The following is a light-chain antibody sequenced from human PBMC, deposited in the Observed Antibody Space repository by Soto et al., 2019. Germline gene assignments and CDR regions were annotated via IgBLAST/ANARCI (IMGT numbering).Light chain of an antibody. Sequence: QSALTQPASVSGSPGQSITISCTGTSSDVGSYNLVSWYQQHPDKAPKLMIYEGSKRPSGVSNRFSGSKSGNTASLTISGLQAEDEADYYCCSYAGSSPDVFGTGTKLTVL. V-gene: IGLV2-23*01. CDR1: SSDVGSYNL. J-gene: IGLJ1*01. CDR2: EGS. CDR3: CSYAGSSPDV.